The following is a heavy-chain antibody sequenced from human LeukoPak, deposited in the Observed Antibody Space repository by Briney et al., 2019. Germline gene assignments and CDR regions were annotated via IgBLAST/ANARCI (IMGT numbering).Heavy chain of an antibody. J-gene: IGHJ4*02. CDR2: ISAYNGNT. CDR3: ARPGDYYDSSGYYY. V-gene: IGHV1-18*01. CDR1: GYTFTSYG. Sequence: GASVNVSCNASGYTFTSYGISWVRQAPGQGLEWMGWISAYNGNTNYAQKLQGRVTMTTDTSTSTAYMELRSLRSDDTAVYYCARPGDYYDSSGYYYWGQGTLVTVSS. D-gene: IGHD3-22*01.